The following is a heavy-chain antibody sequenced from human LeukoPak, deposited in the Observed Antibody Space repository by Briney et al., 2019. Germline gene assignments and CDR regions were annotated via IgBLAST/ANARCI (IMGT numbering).Heavy chain of an antibody. CDR2: MNPNSGNT. Sequence: ASVKVSCKASGYTFTIYDINWVRQATGQGLEWMGWMNPNSGNTGYAQKFQGRVTVTRNTSISTAYMELSSLRSEDTAVYYCARGYDSSGYSLWGQGTLVTVSS. D-gene: IGHD3-22*01. CDR1: GYTFTIYD. CDR3: ARGYDSSGYSL. V-gene: IGHV1-8*01. J-gene: IGHJ4*02.